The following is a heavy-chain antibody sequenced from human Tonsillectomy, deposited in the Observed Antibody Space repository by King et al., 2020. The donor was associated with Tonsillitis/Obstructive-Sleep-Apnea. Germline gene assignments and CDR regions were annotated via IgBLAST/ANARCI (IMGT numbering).Heavy chain of an antibody. CDR3: AKDQFGGTDADHAFDI. Sequence: VQLVESGGGVVQPGRSLRLSCAASGFTFSSYGMDWVRQAPGKGLEWVAVISYDGSNKYYSDSVKGRFTISRDNSKNMLYLQMNSLRPEDTAVYYCAKDQFGGTDADHAFDIWGQGTMVTVSS. CDR1: GFTFSSYG. CDR2: ISYDGSNK. J-gene: IGHJ3*02. V-gene: IGHV3-30*18. D-gene: IGHD4-23*01.